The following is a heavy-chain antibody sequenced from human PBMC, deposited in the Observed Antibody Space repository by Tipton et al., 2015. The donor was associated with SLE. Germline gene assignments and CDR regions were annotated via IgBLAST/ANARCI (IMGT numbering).Heavy chain of an antibody. Sequence: SLRLSCAASGFTFSGSAMHWVRQASGKGLEWVGRIRSKANSYATAYATSVKGRFTISRDDSKNTAYLQMNSLKTEDTAVYYCSRERDYDFWTGYVYYWGQGTLVTVSS. D-gene: IGHD3-3*01. CDR1: GFTFSGSA. CDR3: SRERDYDFWTGYVYY. V-gene: IGHV3-73*01. J-gene: IGHJ4*02. CDR2: IRSKANSYAT.